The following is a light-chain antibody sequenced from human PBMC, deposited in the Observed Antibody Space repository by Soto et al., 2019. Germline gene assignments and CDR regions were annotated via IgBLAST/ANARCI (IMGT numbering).Light chain of an antibody. CDR1: QSISSSY. CDR3: QQYGSSSWT. Sequence: EIVVTQCPGTLSLSPGERATLSCRASQSISSSYLACYQQRPGQAPRLLIYGASSRATGIPDRFSGSGSGTEFTLTISRLEPEDFAVYYCQQYGSSSWTFGQGTKVDIK. J-gene: IGKJ1*01. CDR2: GAS. V-gene: IGKV3-20*01.